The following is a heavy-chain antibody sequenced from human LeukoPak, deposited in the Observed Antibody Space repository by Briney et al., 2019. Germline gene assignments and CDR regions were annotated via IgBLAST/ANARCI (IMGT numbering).Heavy chain of an antibody. J-gene: IGHJ4*02. CDR2: IKQDGSEK. V-gene: IGHV3-7*04. Sequence: QPGGSLRPSCAASGFTFSSYWMSWVRQAPGKGLEWVANIKQDGSEKYYVDAVKGRFSISRDNAKNSLYLQMNSLRAEDTAVYYCARVYCSSTSCNFDYWGQGTLVTVSS. CDR1: GFTFSSYW. CDR3: ARVYCSSTSCNFDY. D-gene: IGHD2-2*01.